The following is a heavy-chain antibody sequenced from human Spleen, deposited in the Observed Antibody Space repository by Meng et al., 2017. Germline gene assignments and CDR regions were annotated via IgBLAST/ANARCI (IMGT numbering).Heavy chain of an antibody. Sequence: ASVKVSCKASGGTFSSYTISWVRQAPGQGLEWMGWVSAYIGNTDYEQRFQGRVTLTTDTSTSTAYMELRSLRSDDTAVYFCARDVVSSRWHAIDYWGQGTLVTVSS. CDR1: GGTFSSYT. D-gene: IGHD6-13*01. J-gene: IGHJ4*02. CDR3: ARDVVSSRWHAIDY. CDR2: VSAYIGNT. V-gene: IGHV1-18*01.